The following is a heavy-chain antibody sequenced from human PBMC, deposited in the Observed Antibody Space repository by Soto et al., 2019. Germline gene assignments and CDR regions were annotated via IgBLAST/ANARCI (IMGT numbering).Heavy chain of an antibody. D-gene: IGHD3-9*01. J-gene: IGHJ5*02. Sequence: SATLSLTCTVSGGSISSYCWSWIRQPPGKGLEWIGYIYYSGSTNYNPSLKSRVTISVDTSKNQFSLKLSSVTAADTAVYYCARVPNYDILTGYYWYWFDPWGQGTLVTVS. CDR1: GGSISSYC. CDR2: IYYSGST. V-gene: IGHV4-59*01. CDR3: ARVPNYDILTGYYWYWFDP.